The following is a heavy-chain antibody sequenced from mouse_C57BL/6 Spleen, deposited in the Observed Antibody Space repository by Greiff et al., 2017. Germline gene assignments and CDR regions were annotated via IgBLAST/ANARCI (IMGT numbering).Heavy chain of an antibody. D-gene: IGHD1-1*01. V-gene: IGHV1-82*01. CDR3: ARINYYGSSFHYYAMDY. Sequence: QVQLQQSGPELVKPGASVKISCKASGYAFSSSWMNWVKQRPGKGLEWIGRIYPGDGDTNYNGKFKGKATLTADKSSSTAYMQLSSLTSEDSAVYFCARINYYGSSFHYYAMDYWGQGTSVTVSS. CDR1: GYAFSSSW. J-gene: IGHJ4*01. CDR2: IYPGDGDT.